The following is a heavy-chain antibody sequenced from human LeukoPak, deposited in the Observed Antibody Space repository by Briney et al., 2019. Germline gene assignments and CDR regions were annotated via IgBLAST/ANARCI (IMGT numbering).Heavy chain of an antibody. J-gene: IGHJ3*02. CDR3: ARVRGGDDAFDI. D-gene: IGHD3-10*01. V-gene: IGHV1-18*01. Sequence: AXVKVSCKASGYTFTSYGISWVRQAPGQGLEGMGWISAYNGNTNYAQKLQGRVTITTDTSTSTAYMELRSLASDDTAVYYCARVRGGDDAFDIWGQGTMVTVSS. CDR2: ISAYNGNT. CDR1: GYTFTSYG.